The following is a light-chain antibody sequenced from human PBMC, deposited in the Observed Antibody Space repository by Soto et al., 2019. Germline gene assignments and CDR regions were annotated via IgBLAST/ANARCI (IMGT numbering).Light chain of an antibody. CDR1: QSVSSN. CDR2: GAS. Sequence: DIVMTQAPATLSVSPVERATLSCRASQSVSSNLAWYQQKPGQAPRLLMSGASSRASGVPVRFSGSGSGTDFTLTISRLEPEDFALYYCQQYGGSPITFGLGTRLEFK. CDR3: QQYGGSPIT. J-gene: IGKJ5*01. V-gene: IGKV3-20*01.